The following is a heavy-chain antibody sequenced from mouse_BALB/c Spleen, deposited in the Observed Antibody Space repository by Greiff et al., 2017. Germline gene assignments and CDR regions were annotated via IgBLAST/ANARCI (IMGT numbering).Heavy chain of an antibody. D-gene: IGHD2-10*02. CDR3: ASQGYGNYEDY. V-gene: IGHV5-4*02. J-gene: IGHJ2*01. Sequence: DVKLVESGGGLVKPGGSLKLSCAASGFTFSDYYMYWVRQTPEKRLEWVATISDGGSYTYYPDSVKGRFTISRDNAKNNLYLQMSSLKSEDTAMYYCASQGYGNYEDYWGQGTTLTVSS. CDR2: ISDGGSYT. CDR1: GFTFSDYY.